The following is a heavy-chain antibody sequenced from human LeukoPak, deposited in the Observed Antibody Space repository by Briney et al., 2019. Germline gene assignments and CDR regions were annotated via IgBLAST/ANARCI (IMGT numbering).Heavy chain of an antibody. D-gene: IGHD1-1*01. J-gene: IGHJ4*02. CDR1: GFTFRGYS. CDR2: IGSSSNYI. V-gene: IGHV3-21*01. Sequence: PGGSLRPSRAAPGFTFRGYSMNWVRAAPGKGLEWVSPIGSSSNYIHYADSVKGRFTISRDNAKNSLYLQVNSLRAEDTAVYYCAAFATSNAQWANFDFWGQGTLVTVSS. CDR3: AAFATSNAQWANFDF.